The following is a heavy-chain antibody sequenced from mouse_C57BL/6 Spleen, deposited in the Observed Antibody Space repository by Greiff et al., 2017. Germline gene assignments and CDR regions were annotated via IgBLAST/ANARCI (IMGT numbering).Heavy chain of an antibody. CDR1: GFNIKDDY. Sequence: EVQLQQSGAELVRPGASVKLSCTASGFNIKDDYMHWVKQRPEQGLEWIGWIDPENGDTEYASKFQGKATITADTSSNTAYLQLSSLTSEDTAVYYCTTSNDGYFIYWYFEGWGTGTTVTVSS. CDR3: TTSNDGYFIYWYFEG. CDR2: IDPENGDT. D-gene: IGHD2-3*01. V-gene: IGHV14-4*01. J-gene: IGHJ1*03.